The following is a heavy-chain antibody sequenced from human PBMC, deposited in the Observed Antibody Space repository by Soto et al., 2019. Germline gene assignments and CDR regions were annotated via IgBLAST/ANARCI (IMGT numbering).Heavy chain of an antibody. CDR3: ARLYGSCWSSVRWFDP. D-gene: IGHD2-15*01. CDR1: GYSLTSYW. CDR2: IDPSDSYI. Sequence: EVQLVQSGAEVKKPGESLRISCKGSGYSLTSYWINWVRQMPGKGLEWMGRIDPSDSYINYSPSFQGHVTISADKSISSAYLQWSSLKASDTAMHYCARLYGSCWSSVRWFDPWGQGTLVTVSS. V-gene: IGHV5-10-1*01. J-gene: IGHJ5*02.